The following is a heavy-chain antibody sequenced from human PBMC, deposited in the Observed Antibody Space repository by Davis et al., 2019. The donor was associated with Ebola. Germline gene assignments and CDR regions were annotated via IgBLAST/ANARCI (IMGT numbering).Heavy chain of an antibody. CDR1: GGPISSGGYY. CDR3: ARDPGIAVAGSYYFDY. CDR2: ISSSSSYI. V-gene: IGHV3-21*01. D-gene: IGHD6-19*01. J-gene: IGHJ4*02. Sequence: ETLSLTCTVSGGPISSGGYYWSWIRQAPGKGLEWVSSISSSSSYIYYADSVKGRFTISRDNAKNSLYLQMNSLRAEDTAVYYCARDPGIAVAGSYYFDYWGQGTLVTVSS.